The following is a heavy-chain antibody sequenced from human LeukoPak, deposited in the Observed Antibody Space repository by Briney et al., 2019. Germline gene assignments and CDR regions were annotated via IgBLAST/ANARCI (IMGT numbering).Heavy chain of an antibody. V-gene: IGHV3-30*02. J-gene: IGHJ5*02. CDR3: AKESSRSWYPNWFDP. Sequence: GGSLRLSCAASGFTFSSYGMHWVRQAPGKGLEWVAFIRYDGSNKYYADSVKGRFTISRDNSKNTLYLQMNSLRAEDTAVYYCAKESSRSWYPNWFDPWGQGTLVTVSS. CDR1: GFTFSSYG. D-gene: IGHD6-13*01. CDR2: IRYDGSNK.